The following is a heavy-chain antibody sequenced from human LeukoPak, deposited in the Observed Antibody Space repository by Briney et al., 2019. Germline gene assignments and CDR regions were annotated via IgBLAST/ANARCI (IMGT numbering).Heavy chain of an antibody. D-gene: IGHD6-19*01. CDR2: IYYSGST. CDR3: ARALAVAGRFYFDY. J-gene: IGHJ4*02. V-gene: IGHV4-59*01. Sequence: SETLSLTCTVSGGSISSYYWSWIRQPPGKGLEWIGYIYYSGSTNYNLSLKSRVTISVDTSKNQFSLKLSSVTAADTAVYYCARALAVAGRFYFDYWGQGTLVTVSS. CDR1: GGSISSYY.